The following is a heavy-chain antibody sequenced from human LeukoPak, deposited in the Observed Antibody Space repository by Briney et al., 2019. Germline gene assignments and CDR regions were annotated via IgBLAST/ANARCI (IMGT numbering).Heavy chain of an antibody. V-gene: IGHV4-59*01. D-gene: IGHD3-16*01. CDR1: GGSISGYY. CDR3: ARFGVDYDMDV. CDR2: IYYTGRA. J-gene: IGHJ6*02. Sequence: SETLSLTCTVSGGSISGYYWTWTRQPPGKGLEWIGQIYYTGRADYNPSLKSRITISVDTSKNQISLRLSSVTAADTAIYYCARFGVDYDMDVWGQGTTVTVSS.